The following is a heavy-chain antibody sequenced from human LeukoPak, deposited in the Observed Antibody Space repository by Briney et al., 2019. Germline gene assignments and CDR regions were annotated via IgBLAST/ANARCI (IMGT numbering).Heavy chain of an antibody. CDR1: GFTLRSYV. D-gene: IGHD2-21*02. J-gene: IGHJ4*02. CDR2: ISGSGDSR. Sequence: PGGSLRLSCVASGFTLRSYVMNWVRQTPGKGLEWVSSISGSGDSRFYADSVKDRFSISRDNSKNTLYLQVNGLRTEDTAVYYCAKDRLLNCRGDCYIFDYWGQGTVVTVSS. CDR3: AKDRLLNCRGDCYIFDY. V-gene: IGHV3-23*01.